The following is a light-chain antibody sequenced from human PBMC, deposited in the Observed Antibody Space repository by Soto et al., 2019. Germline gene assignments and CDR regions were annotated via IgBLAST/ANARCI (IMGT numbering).Light chain of an antibody. CDR2: DAS. CDR3: QQYHKWGIT. J-gene: IGKJ5*01. CDR1: HGVSTS. V-gene: IGKV3-15*01. Sequence: TQSSSALSVTQRARSTFSSWASHGVSTSLAWYQQMPGQAPRLLIYDASTGATGIPARFSGSGSGTDFVFTIIGLQSEDVGAYSCQQYHKWGITVGQGTRLEIK.